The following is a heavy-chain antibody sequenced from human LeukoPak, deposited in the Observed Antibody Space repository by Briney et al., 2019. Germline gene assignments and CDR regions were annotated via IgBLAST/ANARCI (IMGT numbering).Heavy chain of an antibody. CDR3: ARVGDSSGHFDF. CDR2: IKQDGSEK. V-gene: IGHV3-7*01. CDR1: GFPFSRFW. D-gene: IGHD3-22*01. J-gene: IGHJ4*02. Sequence: GGSLRLSCAASGFPFSRFWMSWVRQAPGKGLEWVANIKQDGSEKYYVDSVKGRFTISRDNAKNSLYLQMNSLRAEDTAVYYCARVGDSSGHFDFWGQGTLVTVSS.